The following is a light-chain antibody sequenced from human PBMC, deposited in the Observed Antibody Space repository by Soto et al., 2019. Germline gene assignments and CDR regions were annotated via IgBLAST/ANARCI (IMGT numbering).Light chain of an antibody. CDR2: FNN. Sequence: QSVLAQPPSASGTPGQRVTISCSGSSSNIGSNTVNWYQQLPGTAPKLLIYFNNQRPSGVPDRFSGSKSGTSASLAISGLQSEDEAHYYCAAWDDSLNVVFGGGTKLPVL. CDR1: SSNIGSNT. V-gene: IGLV1-44*01. J-gene: IGLJ2*01. CDR3: AAWDDSLNVV.